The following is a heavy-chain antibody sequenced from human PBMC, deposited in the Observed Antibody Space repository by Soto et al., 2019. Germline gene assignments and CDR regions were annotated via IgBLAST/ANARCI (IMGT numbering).Heavy chain of an antibody. Sequence: SETLSLTCTVSGGSISSGGYYWSWIRQHPGKGLEWIGYIYYSGSTYYNPSLKSGVTISVDTSKNHFSLKLSSVTAADTAVYYCARDHTNWFDPWGQGTLVTLSS. J-gene: IGHJ5*02. CDR3: ARDHTNWFDP. CDR1: GGSISSGGYY. CDR2: IYYSGST. V-gene: IGHV4-31*03.